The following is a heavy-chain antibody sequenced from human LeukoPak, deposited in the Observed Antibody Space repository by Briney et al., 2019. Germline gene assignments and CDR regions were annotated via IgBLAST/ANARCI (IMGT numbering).Heavy chain of an antibody. CDR2: ISAYNGNT. D-gene: IGHD3-22*01. Sequence: ASVKVSCKASGYTFTSYGISWVRQAPGQGLEWMGWISAYNGNTNYAQKLQGRVTMTTDTSTSTAYMELRSLRSGDTAVYYCARDPYYHDNRGYRNNWCDPWGQGTLVTVSS. V-gene: IGHV1-18*01. CDR3: ARDPYYHDNRGYRNNWCDP. CDR1: GYTFTSYG. J-gene: IGHJ5*02.